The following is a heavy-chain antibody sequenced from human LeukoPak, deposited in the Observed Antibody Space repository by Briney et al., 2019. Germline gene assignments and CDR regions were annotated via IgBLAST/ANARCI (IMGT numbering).Heavy chain of an antibody. D-gene: IGHD6-13*01. CDR2: ISGSGGSA. V-gene: IGHV3-23*01. CDR1: GFTFSSYA. J-gene: IGHJ4*02. Sequence: GGSLRLSCAASGFTFSSYAMSWVRQAPAKGLECVSAISGSGGSAYYADSVKGRFTISRDNSKNTLYLQMNSLRAEHTAVYYCAKSLWQQLIQITTLDNWGQGTLVTVSS. CDR3: AKSLWQQLIQITTLDN.